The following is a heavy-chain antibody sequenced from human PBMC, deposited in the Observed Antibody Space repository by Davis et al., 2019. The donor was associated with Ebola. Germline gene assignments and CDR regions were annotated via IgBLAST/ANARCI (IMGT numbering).Heavy chain of an antibody. V-gene: IGHV1-69*13. CDR2: IIPMFGRG. CDR1: GCTFTTSS. Sequence: AASVKVSCKASGCTFTTSSLNWVRQAPGQSLEWMGGIIPMFGRGSHALKFQGRVMITADESTSTVYMELSNLRSEDTAVYYCARAHLVRGIISWFDPWGQGTLVTVSS. CDR3: ARAHLVRGIISWFDP. J-gene: IGHJ5*02. D-gene: IGHD3-10*01.